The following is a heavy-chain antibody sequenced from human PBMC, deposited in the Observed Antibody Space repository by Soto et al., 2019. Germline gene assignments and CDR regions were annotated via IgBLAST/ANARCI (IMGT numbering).Heavy chain of an antibody. V-gene: IGHV3-30-3*01. CDR2: ISYDGSNK. CDR1: GFTFSSYA. J-gene: IGHJ6*02. Sequence: QVQLVESGGGVVQPGRSLRLSCAASGFTFSSYAMHWVRQAPGKGLEWVAVISYDGSNKYYADSVKGRFTISRDNSKNTLYLQMNSLRAEDTAVYYCAREGGSIAARPDSMDVWGQGTTVTVSS. D-gene: IGHD6-6*01. CDR3: AREGGSIAARPDSMDV.